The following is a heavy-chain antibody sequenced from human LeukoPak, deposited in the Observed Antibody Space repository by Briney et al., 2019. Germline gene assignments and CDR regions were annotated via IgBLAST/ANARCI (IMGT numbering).Heavy chain of an antibody. CDR2: INPNSGGT. J-gene: IGHJ4*02. D-gene: IGHD7-27*01. CDR1: GYTFTGYY. V-gene: IGHV1-2*02. CDR3: ARTRPKLGMFDY. Sequence: GASVKVSCKASGYTFTGYYMHWVRQAPGQGLEWMGWINPNSGGTNYAQKFQGRVTMIRDTSISTAYMELSRLRSDDTAVYYCARTRPKLGMFDYWGQGTLVTVSS.